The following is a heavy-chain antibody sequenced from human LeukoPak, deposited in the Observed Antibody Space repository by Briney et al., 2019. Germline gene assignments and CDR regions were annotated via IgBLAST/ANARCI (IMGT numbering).Heavy chain of an antibody. CDR1: GYCFTSYW. V-gene: IGHV5-51*01. Sequence: GEAQKTSCTCSGYCFTSYWIGWGRPLPRKGQGLMGNIQPGDSHTRYSPSFQGQVNISADKSISTANLQWSRLKASDTAMYYCARHKDCSSTSCYPDYWGQGTLVTVSS. CDR2: IQPGDSHT. J-gene: IGHJ4*02. D-gene: IGHD2-2*01. CDR3: ARHKDCSSTSCYPDY.